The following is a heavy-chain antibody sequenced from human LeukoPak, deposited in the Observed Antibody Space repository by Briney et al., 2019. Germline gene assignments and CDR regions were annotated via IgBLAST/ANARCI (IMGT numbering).Heavy chain of an antibody. CDR1: GGSISSYY. Sequence: SGTLSLTCTVSGGSISSYYWSWIRQPPGKGLEWIGYIYYSGSTNYNPSLKSRVTISVDTSKNQFSLKLSSVTAADTAVYYCARVPPYSSSWFPFDYWGQGTLVTVSS. CDR3: ARVPPYSSSWFPFDY. CDR2: IYYSGST. D-gene: IGHD6-13*01. V-gene: IGHV4-59*01. J-gene: IGHJ4*02.